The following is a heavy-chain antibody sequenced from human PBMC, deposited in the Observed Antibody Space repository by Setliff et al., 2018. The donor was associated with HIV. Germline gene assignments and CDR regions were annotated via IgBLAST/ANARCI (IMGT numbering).Heavy chain of an antibody. Sequence: SETLSLTCAFNGGSFSGYYWMWIRQSPGEGLEWIGEINHSGNTNYNPSLKSRVTMSGDTSKNQFSLNLTSVTAADTAVYFCAGGRGRGSGTYYNPPGYWGPGTLVTVSS. J-gene: IGHJ4*02. CDR3: AGGRGRGSGTYYNPPGY. V-gene: IGHV4-34*01. CDR2: INHSGNT. CDR1: GGSFSGYY. D-gene: IGHD3-10*01.